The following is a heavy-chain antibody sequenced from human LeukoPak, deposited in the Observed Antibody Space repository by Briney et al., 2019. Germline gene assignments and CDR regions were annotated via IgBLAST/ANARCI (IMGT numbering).Heavy chain of an antibody. CDR2: INHSGST. D-gene: IGHD2-15*01. J-gene: IGHJ6*04. Sequence: SETLSLTCAVYGGSFSGNYWSWIRQPPGKRLEWIGEINHSGSTHYNPSLKSRVTISVDTSKKRFSLRLNSVTAADTAVYYCARGRFGSSPTGDVWGKGTTVTVSS. V-gene: IGHV4-34*01. CDR1: GGSFSGNY. CDR3: ARGRFGSSPTGDV.